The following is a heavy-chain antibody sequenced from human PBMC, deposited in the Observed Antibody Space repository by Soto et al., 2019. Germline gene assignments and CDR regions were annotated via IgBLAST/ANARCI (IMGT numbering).Heavy chain of an antibody. D-gene: IGHD4-4*01. CDR2: IYHSGST. V-gene: IGHV4-4*02. CDR3: ARDGDGRMTTNPYYYNGMDV. J-gene: IGHJ6*02. Sequence: SETLSLTCAVSGGLISSGNWWTWVRQAPGKGLEWIGEIYHSGSTKYNPSLKSRVTMSVDKSKNQFSLKLNSATAADTAVYYCARDGDGRMTTNPYYYNGMDVWGPGTTVTVSS. CDR1: GGLISSGNW.